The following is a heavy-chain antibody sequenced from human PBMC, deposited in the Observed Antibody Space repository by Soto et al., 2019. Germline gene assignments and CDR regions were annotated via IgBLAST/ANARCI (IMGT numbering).Heavy chain of an antibody. CDR3: ARTYSSSWSPFDH. Sequence: QVQLQQWGAGLLKPSETLSLTCAVYGGSFSGYYWSWIRQPPGKGLEWIGEINQSGSTNYNPSLKSRVTISVDTSKNQFSLQLSSVTAADTAVYYCARTYSSSWSPFDHWGQGTLVTVSS. CDR2: INQSGST. D-gene: IGHD6-13*01. CDR1: GGSFSGYY. J-gene: IGHJ4*02. V-gene: IGHV4-34*01.